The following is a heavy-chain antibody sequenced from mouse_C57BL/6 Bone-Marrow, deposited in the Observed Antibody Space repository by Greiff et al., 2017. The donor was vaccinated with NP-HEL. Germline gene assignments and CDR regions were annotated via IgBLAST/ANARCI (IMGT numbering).Heavy chain of an antibody. Sequence: DVQLQESGPVLVKPGASVKMSCKASGYTFTDYYMNWVKQSHGKSLEWIGVINPYNGGTSYNQKFKGKATLTVDKSSSTAYMELNSLTSEDSAVHYCAREVITTVVATDYWGQGTTLTVSS. V-gene: IGHV1-19*01. D-gene: IGHD1-1*01. J-gene: IGHJ2*01. CDR1: GYTFTDYY. CDR2: INPYNGGT. CDR3: AREVITTVVATDY.